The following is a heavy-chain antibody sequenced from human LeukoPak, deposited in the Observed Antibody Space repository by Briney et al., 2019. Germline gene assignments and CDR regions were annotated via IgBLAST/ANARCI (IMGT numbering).Heavy chain of an antibody. D-gene: IGHD4-17*01. J-gene: IGHJ4*02. V-gene: IGHV3-74*01. Sequence: GGSLRLSCAASGFIFSNYWMHWVRQAPGKGLVWVSRSNSDGSSTSYADSVKGRFTISRDNSKNTLYLQMNSLRAEDTAVYYCAKVPHDYGDYGPWWYHFDYWGQGTLVTVSS. CDR1: GFIFSNYW. CDR3: AKVPHDYGDYGPWWYHFDY. CDR2: SNSDGSST.